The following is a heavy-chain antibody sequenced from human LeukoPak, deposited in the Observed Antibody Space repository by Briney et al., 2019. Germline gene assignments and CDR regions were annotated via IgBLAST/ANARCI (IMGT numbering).Heavy chain of an antibody. Sequence: SETLSLTCTVSGGSISSSSYYWGWIRQPPGKGLEWIGSIYYSGSTYYNPSLKSRVTISVDTSKNQFSLKLSSVTAADTAVYYCARLDYVGMDVWSQGTTVTVSS. CDR2: IYYSGST. CDR1: GGSISSSSYY. CDR3: ARLDYVGMDV. V-gene: IGHV4-39*01. J-gene: IGHJ6*02.